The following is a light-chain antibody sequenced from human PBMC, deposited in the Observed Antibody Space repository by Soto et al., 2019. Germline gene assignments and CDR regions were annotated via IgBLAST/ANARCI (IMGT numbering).Light chain of an antibody. CDR2: AAS. J-gene: IGKJ4*01. CDR1: QGITSY. V-gene: IGKV1-9*01. CDR3: QQLNSYPLT. Sequence: DIQLTQSPSFLSASVGDRVTITCRASQGITSYLSWYQQKSGKAPKLLIYAASTLQSGVPSRFSGSGSGTEFTRTISSLQPEDFATYYCQQLNSYPLTFGGGTKVEIK.